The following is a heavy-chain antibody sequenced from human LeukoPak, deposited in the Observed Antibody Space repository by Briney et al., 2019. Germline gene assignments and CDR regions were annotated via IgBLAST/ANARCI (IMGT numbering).Heavy chain of an antibody. CDR3: AREIWEAAAGIGWFDP. D-gene: IGHD6-13*01. Sequence: GGSLRLSCAASGFTFSSYAMSWVRQAPGKGLEWVSAISGSGGNTYYADSVKGRFTISRDNSKNTLYLQMHSLRAEDTAAYYCAREIWEAAAGIGWFDPWGQGTLVTVS. J-gene: IGHJ5*02. CDR1: GFTFSSYA. V-gene: IGHV3-23*01. CDR2: ISGSGGNT.